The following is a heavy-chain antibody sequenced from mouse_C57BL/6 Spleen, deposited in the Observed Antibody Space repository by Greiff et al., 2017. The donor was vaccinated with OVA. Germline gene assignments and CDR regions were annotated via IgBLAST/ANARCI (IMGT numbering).Heavy chain of an antibody. CDR1: GYSITSGYY. J-gene: IGHJ2*01. CDR3: ARIEDGYPFDY. Sequence: EVKLQESGPGLVKPSQSLTLTCSVTGYSITSGYYWNWIRQFPGNKQEWMGYISYDGSNNYNPSLKNRISITRDTSKNQFFLKLNSVTTEDTATYYCARIEDGYPFDYWGQGTTLTVSS. V-gene: IGHV3-6*01. CDR2: ISYDGSN. D-gene: IGHD2-3*01.